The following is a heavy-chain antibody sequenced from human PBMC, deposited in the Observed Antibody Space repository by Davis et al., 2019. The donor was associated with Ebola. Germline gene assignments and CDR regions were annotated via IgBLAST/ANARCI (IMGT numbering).Heavy chain of an antibody. V-gene: IGHV3-21*01. D-gene: IGHD4-11*01. CDR1: GFTFSSYS. CDR3: ARDSDDYSFDY. CDR2: ISSSSYI. Sequence: PGGSLRLSCAASGFTFSSYSMNWVRQAPGKGLEWVSSISSSSYIYYADSVKGRFTISRDNAKNSLYLQMNSLRPEDTAVYYCARDSDDYSFDYWGQGTLVTVSS. J-gene: IGHJ4*02.